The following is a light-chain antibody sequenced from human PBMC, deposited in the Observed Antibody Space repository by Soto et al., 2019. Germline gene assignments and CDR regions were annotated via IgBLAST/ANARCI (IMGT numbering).Light chain of an antibody. J-gene: IGKJ1*01. CDR2: DAF. CDR3: HQYNSYGTCT. CDR1: QSISSW. V-gene: IGKV1-5*01. Sequence: DIQMTQSPSTLSASVGDRVTITCRASQSISSWLAWYQQKPGKAPKLLIYDAFSLESGGPSTFSGSGSATEFTLTISSLQPDDFATYYCHQYNSYGTCTFGQGTKVEIK.